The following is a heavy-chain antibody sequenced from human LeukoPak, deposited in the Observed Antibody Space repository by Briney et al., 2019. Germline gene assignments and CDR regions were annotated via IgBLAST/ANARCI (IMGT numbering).Heavy chain of an antibody. V-gene: IGHV4-4*07. Sequence: PSETLSLTCTGSGGSISSYSWSWIRQPAGKGLEWIGRIYTSGSTNYNPSLKSRVTMSVDTSKNQFSLKLSSVTAADTAVYYCARDTYNYGSSAYYFDYWGQGTLVTVSS. CDR3: ARDTYNYGSSAYYFDY. CDR2: IYTSGST. D-gene: IGHD5-18*01. J-gene: IGHJ4*02. CDR1: GGSISSYS.